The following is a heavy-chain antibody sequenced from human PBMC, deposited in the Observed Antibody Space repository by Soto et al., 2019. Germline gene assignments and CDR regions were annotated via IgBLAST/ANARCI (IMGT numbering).Heavy chain of an antibody. CDR3: AKRFVTSGTDVYLDF. J-gene: IGHJ4*01. Sequence: PGGSLRLSCVASGFTLSSYVMSWVRQAPGKGLEWVSTIGEYSHYADAVKGRVTISRDNSKNTLYLQMNSLRAEDTAIYYCAKRFVTSGTDVYLDFWGQGTPVTVSS. CDR2: IGEYS. D-gene: IGHD1-26*01. CDR1: GFTLSSYV. V-gene: IGHV3-23*01.